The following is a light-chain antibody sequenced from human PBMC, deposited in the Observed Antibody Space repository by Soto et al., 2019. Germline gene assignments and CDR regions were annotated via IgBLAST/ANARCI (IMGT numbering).Light chain of an antibody. Sequence: EIVMTQSPATLSVSPGEGATLSCRASHSVGRGLAWYQQKPGQAPRLLIYGASTMATGIPARFTGSGSGTEFTLAINSLQSEGFAVYWCQQYNTWPPTFGPGTKVDI. CDR1: HSVGRG. CDR3: QQYNTWPPT. V-gene: IGKV3-15*01. J-gene: IGKJ3*01. CDR2: GAS.